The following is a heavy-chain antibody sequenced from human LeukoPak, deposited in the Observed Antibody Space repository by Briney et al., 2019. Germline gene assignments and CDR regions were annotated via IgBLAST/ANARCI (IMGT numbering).Heavy chain of an antibody. CDR2: INSDGSST. V-gene: IGHV3-74*01. Sequence: GGSLRLSCAASGFTFSSYWMHWVRQAPGKGLVWVSRINSDGSSTSYADSVKGRFTISRDNSKNTLYLQMNSLRAEDTAVYYCAAYYDYGDQGARDAFDIWGQGTMVTVSS. D-gene: IGHD4-17*01. CDR1: GFTFSSYW. J-gene: IGHJ3*02. CDR3: AAYYDYGDQGARDAFDI.